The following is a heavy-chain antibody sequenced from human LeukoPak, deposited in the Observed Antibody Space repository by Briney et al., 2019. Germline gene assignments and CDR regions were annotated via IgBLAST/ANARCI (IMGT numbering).Heavy chain of an antibody. CDR3: ARDNIAAPFDY. D-gene: IGHD6-13*01. V-gene: IGHV3-20*04. J-gene: IGHJ4*02. CDR2: INWNGGST. Sequence: GGSLRLSCAASGFTFDDYGMSWVRQAPGKGLEWVSGINWNGGSTGYADSVKGRFTISRDNAKNSLHLQMNSLRAEDTALYYCARDNIAAPFDYWGQGTLVTVSS. CDR1: GFTFDDYG.